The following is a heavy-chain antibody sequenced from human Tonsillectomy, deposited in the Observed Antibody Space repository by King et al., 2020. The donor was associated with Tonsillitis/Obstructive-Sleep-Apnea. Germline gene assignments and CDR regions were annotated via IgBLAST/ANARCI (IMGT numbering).Heavy chain of an antibody. Sequence: VQLQQWGAGLLKPSETLSLTCAVYGGSFSGYYWSWIRQPPGKGLEWIGEINHSGSTNYNPSLKSRVTISVDTSKNQFSLKLSSVTAADTAVYYCARGPPPSIVVVVAATWFLLYWGQGTLVTVSS. CDR1: GGSFSGYY. CDR2: INHSGST. J-gene: IGHJ4*02. D-gene: IGHD2-15*01. V-gene: IGHV4-34*01. CDR3: ARGPPPSIVVVVAATWFLLY.